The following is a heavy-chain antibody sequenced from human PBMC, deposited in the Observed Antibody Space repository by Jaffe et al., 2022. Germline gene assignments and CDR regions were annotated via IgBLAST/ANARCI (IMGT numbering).Heavy chain of an antibody. CDR2: IRYDGSNK. Sequence: QVQLVESGGGVVQPGGSLRLSCAASGFTFSSYGMHWVRQAPGKGLEWVAFIRYDGSNKYYADSVKGRFTISRDNSKNTLYLQMNSLRAEDTAVYYCASIVGPTLLKYSGSYHYWGQGTLVTVSS. CDR3: ASIVGPTLLKYSGSYHY. D-gene: IGHD1-26*01. V-gene: IGHV3-30*02. CDR1: GFTFSSYG. J-gene: IGHJ4*02.